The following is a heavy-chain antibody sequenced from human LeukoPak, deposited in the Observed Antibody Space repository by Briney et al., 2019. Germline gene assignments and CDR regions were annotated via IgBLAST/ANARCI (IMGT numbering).Heavy chain of an antibody. CDR2: IYYSGST. V-gene: IGHV4-59*08. D-gene: IGHD3-10*01. Sequence: PSETLSLTCTVSGGSISSYYWSWIRQPPGKGLEWIGYIYYSGSTNYNPSLKSRVTISVDTSKNQFSLKLSSVTAADTAVYYCARLRFDRYYYYGMDVWGQGTTVTVPS. CDR1: GGSISSYY. J-gene: IGHJ6*02. CDR3: ARLRFDRYYYYGMDV.